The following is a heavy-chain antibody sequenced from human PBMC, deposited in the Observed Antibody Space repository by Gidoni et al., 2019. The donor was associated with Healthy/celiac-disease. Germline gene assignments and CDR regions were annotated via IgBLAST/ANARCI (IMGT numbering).Heavy chain of an antibody. J-gene: IGHJ4*02. V-gene: IGHV3-30*18. CDR3: AKDREMATRYYFDY. CDR2: ISYDGSNK. D-gene: IGHD5-12*01. CDR1: GFTFSSYG. Sequence: QVQLVESGGGVVQPGRSLRLSCAASGFTFSSYGMHWVRQAPGKGLEWVAVISYDGSNKYYADSVKGRFTISRDNSKNTLYLQMSSLRAEDTAVYYCAKDREMATRYYFDYWGQGTLVTVSS.